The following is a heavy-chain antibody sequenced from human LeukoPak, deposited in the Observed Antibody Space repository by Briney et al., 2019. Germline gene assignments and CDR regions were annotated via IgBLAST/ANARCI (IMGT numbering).Heavy chain of an antibody. CDR3: ARALYRGYYFDY. V-gene: IGHV3-53*01. D-gene: IGHD3-16*01. Sequence: GGSLRLSCAASGFTFSSYWMSWVRQAPGKGLEWVSFIYSGGSTYYADSVKGRFTISRDNSKNTLYLQMNSLRPEDTAVYYCARALYRGYYFDYWGQGTLVTVSS. J-gene: IGHJ4*02. CDR1: GFTFSSYW. CDR2: IYSGGST.